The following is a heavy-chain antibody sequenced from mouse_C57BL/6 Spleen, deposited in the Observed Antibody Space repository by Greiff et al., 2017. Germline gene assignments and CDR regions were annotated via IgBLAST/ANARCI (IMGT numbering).Heavy chain of an antibody. CDR2: IDPSDSET. D-gene: IGHD1-1*01. CDR3: ARGGYYYGSSLYAMDY. J-gene: IGHJ4*01. V-gene: IGHV1-52*01. Sequence: QVQLQQSGAELVRPGSSVKLSCKASGYTFTSYWMHWVKQRPIQGLEWIGNIDPSDSETHYNQKFKDKATLTVDKSSSTAYMQLSSLTSADSAVYYCARGGYYYGSSLYAMDYWGQGASDTVSS. CDR1: GYTFTSYW.